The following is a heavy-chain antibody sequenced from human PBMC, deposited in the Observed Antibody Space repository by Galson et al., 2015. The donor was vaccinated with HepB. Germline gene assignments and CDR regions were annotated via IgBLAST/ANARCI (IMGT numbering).Heavy chain of an antibody. CDR2: IIPILGIA. V-gene: IGHV1-69*02. CDR3: ARGIAVAGILGYYYGMDV. Sequence: SVKVSCKASGGTFSSYTISWVRQAPGQGLEWMGRIIPILGIANYAQKFQGRVTITADKSTSTAYMELSSLRSEGTAVYYCARGIAVAGILGYYYGMDVWGQGTTVTVSS. J-gene: IGHJ6*02. D-gene: IGHD6-19*01. CDR1: GGTFSSYT.